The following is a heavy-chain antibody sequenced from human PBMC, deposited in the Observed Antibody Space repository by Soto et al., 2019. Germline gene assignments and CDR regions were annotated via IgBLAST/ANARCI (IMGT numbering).Heavy chain of an antibody. CDR3: AIDHIAPGAY. CDR1: GFSFSRFW. CDR2: IKTDGSEK. Sequence: GGSLRLSCAASGFSFSRFWMSWVRQAPGKGLEWVANIKTDGSEKYSVDSVKGRFTISRDNDKNSLYLQMDSLRAEDTAVYYCAIDHIAPGAYWGQGTPVTVS. J-gene: IGHJ4*02. D-gene: IGHD6-25*01. V-gene: IGHV3-7*03.